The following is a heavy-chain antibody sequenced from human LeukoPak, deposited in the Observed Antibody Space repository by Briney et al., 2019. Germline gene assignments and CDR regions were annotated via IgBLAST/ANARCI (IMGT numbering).Heavy chain of an antibody. V-gene: IGHV1-18*01. CDR3: AREGGPYRPLDY. CDR1: GYTFTSYG. J-gene: IGHJ4*02. Sequence: ASVKVSCKASGYTFTSYGISWVRQAPGQGLEWMGCISADNGNTNYAQKFQGRVTMTTDTSTSTAYMELRSLRSDDSAVYYCAREGGPYRPLDYSGQGTLVTVAS. CDR2: ISADNGNT.